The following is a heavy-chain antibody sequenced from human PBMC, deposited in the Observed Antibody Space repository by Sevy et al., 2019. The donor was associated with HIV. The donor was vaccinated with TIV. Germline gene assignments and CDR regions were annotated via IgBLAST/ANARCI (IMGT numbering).Heavy chain of an antibody. CDR3: ANEDTSGYF. Sequence: GGSLRLSCAASTFTFPTYVMSWVRQAPEKGLEWVSTISASGGYTYYADSVKGRFTISRDNSKNTVYLQMNSLRDEDTAVYYCANEDTSGYFWGQGTLVTVSS. J-gene: IGHJ4*02. D-gene: IGHD3-3*01. V-gene: IGHV3-23*01. CDR1: TFTFPTYV. CDR2: ISASGGYT.